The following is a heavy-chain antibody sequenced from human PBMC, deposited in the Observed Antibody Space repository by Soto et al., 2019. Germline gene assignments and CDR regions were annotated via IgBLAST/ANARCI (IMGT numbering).Heavy chain of an antibody. CDR1: GFTFSSYW. CDR2: IKQDGSEK. CDR3: ARGLYYDFWSGPNWFDP. J-gene: IGHJ5*02. V-gene: IGHV3-7*01. D-gene: IGHD3-3*01. Sequence: GSLRLSCAASGFTFSSYWMSWVRQAPGKGLEWVANIKQDGSEKYYVDSVKGRFTISRDNAKNSLYLQMNSLRAEDTAVYYCARGLYYDFWSGPNWFDPWGQGTLVTVSS.